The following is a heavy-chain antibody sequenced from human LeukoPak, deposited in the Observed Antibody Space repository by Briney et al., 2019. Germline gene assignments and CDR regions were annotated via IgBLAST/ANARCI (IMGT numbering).Heavy chain of an antibody. D-gene: IGHD6-6*01. CDR2: INPNSGGT. V-gene: IGHV1-2*02. J-gene: IGHJ4*02. CDR1: GYTFTGYY. CDR3: ASSYSSSSLLFDY. Sequence: GASVKVSCKASGYTFTGYYMHWVRQAPGQGLESMGWINPNSGGTNYAQKFQGRVTMTRDTSISTAYMELSRLRSDDTAVYYCASSYSSSSLLFDYWGQGTLVTVSS.